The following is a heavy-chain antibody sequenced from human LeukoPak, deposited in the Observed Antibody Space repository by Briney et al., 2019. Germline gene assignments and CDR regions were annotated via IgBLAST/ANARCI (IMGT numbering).Heavy chain of an antibody. D-gene: IGHD3-10*01. CDR1: GFTFSAYA. Sequence: GGSLRLSCAASGFTFSAYAMSWVRQAPGKGLEWVSGISGSGRSTYYADSAKGRFTISRDHPKNTLYLQMSRLRAEDSAVYYCAKDVLGEDNWFDPWGQGTLVTVSS. CDR2: ISGSGRST. V-gene: IGHV3-23*01. J-gene: IGHJ5*02. CDR3: AKDVLGEDNWFDP.